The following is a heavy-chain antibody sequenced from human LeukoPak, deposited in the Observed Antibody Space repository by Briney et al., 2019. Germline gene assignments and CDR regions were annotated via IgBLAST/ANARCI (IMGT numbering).Heavy chain of an antibody. V-gene: IGHV3-74*01. CDR1: GFTFSSYW. D-gene: IGHD5-24*01. J-gene: IGHJ4*02. CDR3: ARIFEMATQGY. CDR2: INSDGSST. Sequence: GGSLRLSCAASGFTFSSYWMHWVRHAPGKGLVWVSRINSDGSSTSYADSVKGRFTISRDNAKNTLHLQMNSLRAEDTAVYYCARIFEMATQGYWGQGTLVTVSS.